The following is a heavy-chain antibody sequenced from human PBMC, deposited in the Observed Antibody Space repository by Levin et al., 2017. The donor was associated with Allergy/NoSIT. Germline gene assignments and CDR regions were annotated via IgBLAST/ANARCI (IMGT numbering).Heavy chain of an antibody. V-gene: IGHV3-64D*06. D-gene: IGHD6-13*01. Sequence: SGGSLRLSCSVSGFTFSTYAMHWVRQAPGKGLEYASSISSNGGSTYYADSVKGRFTISRDNSRNTLYLQMSSLRVEDSAIYYCVKDRWVDYWGQGTLVTVSS. CDR1: GFTFSTYA. J-gene: IGHJ4*02. CDR3: VKDRWVDY. CDR2: ISSNGGST.